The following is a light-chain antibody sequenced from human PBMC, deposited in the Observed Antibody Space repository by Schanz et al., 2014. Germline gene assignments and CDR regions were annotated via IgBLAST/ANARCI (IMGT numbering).Light chain of an antibody. V-gene: IGLV2-11*01. CDR2: DVS. CDR1: SSDVGGYDS. CDR3: SSYAGNNIWV. Sequence: QSALTQPRSVSGSPGQSVTISCTGTSSDVGGYDSVSWYQQHPGKAPKLMIFDVSKRPSGVPDRFSGSRSGNTASLTVSGLQAEDEADYYCSSYAGNNIWVFGGGTKLTVL. J-gene: IGLJ3*02.